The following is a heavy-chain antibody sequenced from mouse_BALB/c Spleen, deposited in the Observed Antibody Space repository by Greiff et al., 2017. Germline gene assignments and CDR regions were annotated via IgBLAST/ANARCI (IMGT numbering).Heavy chain of an antibody. D-gene: IGHD1-1*01. V-gene: IGHV1-37*01. J-gene: IGHJ3*01. Sequence: VQLKESGPELVKPGASVKISCKASGYSFTGYFMNWVKQSYGKSLEWIGRINPYNGDTFYNQKFKGKATLTVDKSSSTAHMELLSLTSEDSAVYYCGRDFGFITTVPFAYWGQGTLVTVSA. CDR2: INPYNGDT. CDR3: GRDFGFITTVPFAY. CDR1: GYSFTGYF.